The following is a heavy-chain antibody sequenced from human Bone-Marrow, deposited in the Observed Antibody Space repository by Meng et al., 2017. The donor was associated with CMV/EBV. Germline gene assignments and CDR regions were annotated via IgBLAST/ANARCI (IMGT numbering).Heavy chain of an antibody. V-gene: IGHV4-34*01. CDR3: ARGYSKRSILGVVIGWLRDYGMDV. CDR2: INHSGST. D-gene: IGHD3-3*01. J-gene: IGHJ6*02. Sequence: SETLSLTCAVYGGSFSGYYWSWIRQPPGKGLEWIGEINHSGSTNYNPSLKSRVTISVDTSKIQFSLKLSSVTAADTAVYYCARGYSKRSILGVVIGWLRDYGMDVWGQGTTVTVSS. CDR1: GGSFSGYY.